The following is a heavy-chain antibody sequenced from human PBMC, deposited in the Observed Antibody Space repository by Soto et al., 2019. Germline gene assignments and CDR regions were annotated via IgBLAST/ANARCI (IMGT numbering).Heavy chain of an antibody. Sequence: SETLSLTCTVSGGSISSSSYHWGWIRQPPGKGPEWIGSIYYSGSTYYNPSLKSRVTISVDTSKNQFSLKLSSVTAADTAVHYCARHEIWGSYRQYHDAFDIWGQGTMVTVSS. D-gene: IGHD3-16*02. CDR3: ARHEIWGSYRQYHDAFDI. J-gene: IGHJ3*02. CDR2: IYYSGST. CDR1: GGSISSSSYH. V-gene: IGHV4-39*01.